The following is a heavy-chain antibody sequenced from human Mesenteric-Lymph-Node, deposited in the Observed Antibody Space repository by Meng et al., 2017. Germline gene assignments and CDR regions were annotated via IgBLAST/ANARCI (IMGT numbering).Heavy chain of an antibody. Sequence: GESLKISCAASGFTFSSYAMHWVRQAPGKGLEWVAVISYDGSNKYYADSVKGRFTISRDNSKNTLYLQMNSLRAEDTAVYYCARGAKYYYDSSGYYQYYFDYWGQGTLVTVSS. CDR3: ARGAKYYYDSSGYYQYYFDY. CDR2: ISYDGSNK. V-gene: IGHV3-30*04. D-gene: IGHD3-22*01. J-gene: IGHJ4*02. CDR1: GFTFSSYA.